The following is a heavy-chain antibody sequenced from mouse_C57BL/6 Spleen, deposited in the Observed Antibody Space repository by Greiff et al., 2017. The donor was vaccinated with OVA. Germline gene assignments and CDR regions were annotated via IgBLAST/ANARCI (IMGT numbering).Heavy chain of an antibody. D-gene: IGHD3-2*02. V-gene: IGHV5-9-1*02. J-gene: IGHJ3*01. CDR1: GFTFSSYA. Sequence: EVLLVESGDGLVKPGGSLKLSCAASGFTFSSYAMPWVRQTPEQRLEWVAYISRGGGYIYYADTVKGRFTISRDKAWNTPYLQLSSLKSEDTAMYYGTTALSDEATSWFGGWGQGTLVTVSA. CDR3: TTALSDEATSWFGG. CDR2: ISRGGGYI.